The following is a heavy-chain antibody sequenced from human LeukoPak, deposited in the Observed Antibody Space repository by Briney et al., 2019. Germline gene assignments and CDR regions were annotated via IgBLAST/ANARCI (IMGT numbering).Heavy chain of an antibody. J-gene: IGHJ4*02. CDR1: GFTFSSYS. CDR2: ISSSSSYI. V-gene: IGHV3-21*01. D-gene: IGHD6-6*01. Sequence: PGGSLRLSCAASGFTFSSYSMNWVRQAPGKGLEWVSSISSSSSYIHYADSVKGRFTISRDNAKNSLYLQMNSLRAEDTAVYYCARAGTTSSSTPDYWGQGTLVTVSS. CDR3: ARAGTTSSSTPDY.